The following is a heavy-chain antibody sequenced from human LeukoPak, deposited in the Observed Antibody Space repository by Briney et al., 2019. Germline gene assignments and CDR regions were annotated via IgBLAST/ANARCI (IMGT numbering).Heavy chain of an antibody. Sequence: SQTLSLTCTVSGGSISSGSYYWSWIRQPAGKGLEWIGRIYTSGSTNYNPSLKSRVTISVDTSKNQFSLKLSSVTAADTAVYYCASSLNGVFDYWGQGTLVTVSS. CDR2: IYTSGST. D-gene: IGHD2-8*01. J-gene: IGHJ4*02. V-gene: IGHV4-61*02. CDR3: ASSLNGVFDY. CDR1: GGSISSGSYY.